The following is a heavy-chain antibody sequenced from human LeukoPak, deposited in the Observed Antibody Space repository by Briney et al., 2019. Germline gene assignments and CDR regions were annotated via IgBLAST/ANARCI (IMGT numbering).Heavy chain of an antibody. D-gene: IGHD3-16*01. J-gene: IGHJ6*03. Sequence: PGGSLRLSCAASGFTFSNYGMHWVRQAPGKGLEWVAVIWSDGTNKYYADSVEGRFTISRDNSKNTLYLQMNSLRADDTAVYYCARVAGGNPNYYYYMDVWGKGTTVTVSS. CDR1: GFTFSNYG. V-gene: IGHV3-33*01. CDR3: ARVAGGNPNYYYYMDV. CDR2: IWSDGTNK.